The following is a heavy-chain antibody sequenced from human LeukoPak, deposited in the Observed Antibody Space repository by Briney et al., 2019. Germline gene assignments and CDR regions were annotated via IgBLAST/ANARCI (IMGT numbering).Heavy chain of an antibody. CDR2: INSGGGTT. V-gene: IGHV3-23*01. Sequence: GGSLRLSCAASGLTFGSYAMNWVRQAPGKWLEGVSRINSGGGTTYYAESVKGRFTISRDNSKNTLYLQMNSLRAEDTALYYCGYSYGNGAFDIWGQGTMVTVSS. J-gene: IGHJ3*02. CDR3: GYSYGNGAFDI. D-gene: IGHD5-18*01. CDR1: GLTFGSYA.